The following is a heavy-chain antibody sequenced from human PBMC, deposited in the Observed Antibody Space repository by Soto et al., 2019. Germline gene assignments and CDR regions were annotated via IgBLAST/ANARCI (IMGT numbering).Heavy chain of an antibody. CDR2: IYYSGST. J-gene: IGHJ5*02. V-gene: IGHV4-59*01. CDR1: GGSISSYY. Sequence: QVQLQESGPGLVKPSETLSLTCTVSGGSISSYYWSWIRQPPGKGLEWIGYIYYSGSTNYNPSLKSRVTISVDTSKNQFSLKLSSVTAADTAVYYRARAAWNWFDPWGQGTLVTVSS. CDR3: ARAAWNWFDP.